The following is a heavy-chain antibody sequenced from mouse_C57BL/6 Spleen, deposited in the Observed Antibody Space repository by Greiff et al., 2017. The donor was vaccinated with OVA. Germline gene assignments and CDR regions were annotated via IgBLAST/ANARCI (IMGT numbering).Heavy chain of an antibody. CDR3: AVYYSNYVWFAY. Sequence: VQLKESGPELVKPGASVKMSCKASGYTFTDYNMHWVKQSHGKSLEWIGYINPNNGGTSYNQKFKGKATLTVNKSSSTAYMELRSLTSEDSAVYYCAVYYSNYVWFAYWGQGTLVTVSA. J-gene: IGHJ3*01. CDR2: INPNNGGT. CDR1: GYTFTDYN. V-gene: IGHV1-22*01. D-gene: IGHD2-5*01.